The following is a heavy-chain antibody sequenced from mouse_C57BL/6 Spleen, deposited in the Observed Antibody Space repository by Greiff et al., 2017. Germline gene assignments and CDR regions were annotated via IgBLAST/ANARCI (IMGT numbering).Heavy chain of an antibody. D-gene: IGHD2-3*01. Sequence: VQLVESGAELVKPGASVKISCKASGYAFSSYWMNWVKQRPGKGLEWIGQIYPGDGDTNYNGKFKGKATLTADKASSTAYMQLSSLTSEDSAFYFCSIYDGYYSAMDYWGQGTSVTVSA. CDR1: GYAFSSYW. J-gene: IGHJ4*01. CDR2: IYPGDGDT. CDR3: SIYDGYYSAMDY. V-gene: IGHV1-80*01.